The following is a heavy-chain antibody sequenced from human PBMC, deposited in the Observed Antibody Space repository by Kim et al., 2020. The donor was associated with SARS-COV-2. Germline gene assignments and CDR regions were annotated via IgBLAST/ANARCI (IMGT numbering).Heavy chain of an antibody. CDR2: IHYSGST. V-gene: IGHV4-59*01. CDR3: ARDQGVSGWYSSSWYYYYYGMDV. J-gene: IGHJ6*02. D-gene: IGHD6-13*01. Sequence: SETLSLTCTVSGGSISSYYWSWIRQPPGKGLEWIGYIHYSGSTNYNPSLKSRVTISVDTSKNQFSLKLSSVTAADTAVYYCARDQGVSGWYSSSWYYYYYGMDVWGQGTTVTVSS. CDR1: GGSISSYY.